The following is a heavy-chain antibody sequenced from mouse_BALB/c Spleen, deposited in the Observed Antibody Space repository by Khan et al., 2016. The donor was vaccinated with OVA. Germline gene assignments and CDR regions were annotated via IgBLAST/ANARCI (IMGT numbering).Heavy chain of an antibody. CDR1: GYSITSDYA. CDR3: ARDVSRYNYAMDY. Sequence: EVQLQESGPGLVKPSQSLSLTCTVTGYSITSDYAWNWIRQFPGNKLEWMGYISSSGNTNYNPALKSRISITRDTSKNQFFLQLNSVTTEDTATYYCARDVSRYNYAMDYWGQGTSVTVSS. CDR2: ISSSGNT. V-gene: IGHV3-2*02. D-gene: IGHD1-3*01. J-gene: IGHJ4*01.